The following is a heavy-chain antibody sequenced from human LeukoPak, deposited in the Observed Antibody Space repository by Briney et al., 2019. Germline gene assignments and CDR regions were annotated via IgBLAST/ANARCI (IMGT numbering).Heavy chain of an antibody. V-gene: IGHV3-23*02. Sequence: PGGTLRLSCAASGFTFKNYAMTWVGQAQGEGLKWVSSVIRNGGSTYHEDSVRGRFTISRDNCKKTLYMQMNSLSAEDPAIYYCAREGGGLTVAGRRGIDYWGQGSLVIVSS. J-gene: IGHJ4*02. D-gene: IGHD6-19*01. CDR3: AREGGGLTVAGRRGIDY. CDR2: VIRNGGST. CDR1: GFTFKNYA.